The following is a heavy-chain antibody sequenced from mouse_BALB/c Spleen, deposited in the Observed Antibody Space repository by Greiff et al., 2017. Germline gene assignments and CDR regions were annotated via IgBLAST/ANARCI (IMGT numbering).Heavy chain of an antibody. J-gene: IGHJ3*01. Sequence: VKLVESGAELVRPGVSVKISCKGSGYTFTDYAMHWVKQSHAKSLEWIGVISIYYGDASYNQKFKGKATMTVDKSSSTAYMELARLTSEDSAIYYCASGYGSSYVFAYWGQGTLVTVSA. V-gene: IGHV1S137*01. CDR1: GYTFTDYA. CDR3: ASGYGSSYVFAY. CDR2: ISIYYGDA. D-gene: IGHD1-1*01.